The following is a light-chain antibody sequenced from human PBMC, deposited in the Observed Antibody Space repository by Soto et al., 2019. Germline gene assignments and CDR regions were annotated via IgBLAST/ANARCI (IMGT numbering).Light chain of an antibody. CDR2: AAS. CDR3: QQTYTIPQT. J-gene: IGKJ2*01. CDR1: QSISNN. Sequence: DIQMTQSPSSLSASVGDRVTITCRASQSISNNLNWYQQKFGKAPELLIYAASTLQTGVPSTFSGSGSGTNFTLAISSLQPDDFAVYYCQQTYTIPQTLGHGTKLEIK. V-gene: IGKV1-39*01.